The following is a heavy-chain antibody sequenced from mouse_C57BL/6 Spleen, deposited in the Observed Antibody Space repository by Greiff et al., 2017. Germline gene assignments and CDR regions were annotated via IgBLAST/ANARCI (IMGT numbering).Heavy chain of an antibody. CDR3: ARRGITTVGY. V-gene: IGHV1-50*01. J-gene: IGHJ2*01. CDR1: GYTFTSYW. D-gene: IGHD1-1*01. CDR2: IDPSDSYT. Sequence: QVQLKQPGAELVKPGASVKLSCKASGYTFTSYWMQWVKQRPGQGLEWIGEIDPSDSYTNYNQKFKGKATLTVDTSSSTAYMQLSSLTSEDSAVYYCARRGITTVGYWGQGTTLTVSS.